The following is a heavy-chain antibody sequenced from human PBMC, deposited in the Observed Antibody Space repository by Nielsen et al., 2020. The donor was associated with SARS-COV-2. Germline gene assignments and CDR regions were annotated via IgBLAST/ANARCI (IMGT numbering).Heavy chain of an antibody. V-gene: IGHV2-5*01. Sequence: TLSLTCTVSGGSISSYYWSWIRQPPGKALEWLALIYSNDDIRYSTSLKSRLTITKDTSKNQVVLKMTNMDPVDTATYYCAHKQLGSSMVRGVIDWFDPWGQGTLVTVSS. D-gene: IGHD3-10*01. CDR1: GGSISSYYW. CDR2: IYSNDDI. CDR3: AHKQLGSSMVRGVIDWFDP. J-gene: IGHJ5*02.